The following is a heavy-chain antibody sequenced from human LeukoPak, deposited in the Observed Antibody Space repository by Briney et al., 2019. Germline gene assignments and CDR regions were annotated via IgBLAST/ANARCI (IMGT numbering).Heavy chain of an antibody. D-gene: IGHD7-27*01. Sequence: HPGGSLRLSCAASGFTFSSYGMSWVRQAPGKGLEWVSAISGSGGSTYYADSVKGRFTISRDNSKNTLYLQMNSLRAEDTAVYYCAKSHWGHRYYFDYWGQGTLVTVSS. CDR1: GFTFSSYG. CDR2: ISGSGGST. J-gene: IGHJ4*02. CDR3: AKSHWGHRYYFDY. V-gene: IGHV3-23*01.